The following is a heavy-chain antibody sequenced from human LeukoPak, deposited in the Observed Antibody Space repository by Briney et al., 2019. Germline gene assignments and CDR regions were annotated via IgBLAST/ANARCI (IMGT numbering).Heavy chain of an antibody. Sequence: GGSLRLSCAAPGINIRSNWMHWVRQAPGTGLVWVARVNSEGSRTTYADSVKGRFTISRDNAKNILYLQMHGLRAEDTAVYYCARDAPTGRTKFEHWGQGTLVTVSS. V-gene: IGHV3-74*01. CDR1: GINIRSNW. J-gene: IGHJ1*01. CDR2: VNSEGSRT. D-gene: IGHD1-14*01. CDR3: ARDAPTGRTKFEH.